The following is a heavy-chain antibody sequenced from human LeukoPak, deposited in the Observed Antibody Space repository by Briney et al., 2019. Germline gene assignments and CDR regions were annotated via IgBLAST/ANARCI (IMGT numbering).Heavy chain of an antibody. J-gene: IGHJ4*02. Sequence: GGSLRLSCAVSGLTVSSSYMTWVRQAPGKGLEWVSVIYSGGTTYYADSVKGRFTISRDNSKNTLFLQMNSLRAEDTAIYYCARFYDSSGYLDYWGQGTLVTVSS. CDR3: ARFYDSSGYLDY. V-gene: IGHV3-66*01. D-gene: IGHD3-22*01. CDR2: IYSGGTT. CDR1: GLTVSSSY.